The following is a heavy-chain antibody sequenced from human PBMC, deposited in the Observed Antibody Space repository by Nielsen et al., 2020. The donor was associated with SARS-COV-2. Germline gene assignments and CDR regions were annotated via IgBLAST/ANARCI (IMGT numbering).Heavy chain of an antibody. CDR3: AKEGASSSWLNLDY. J-gene: IGHJ4*02. V-gene: IGHV3-43*01. D-gene: IGHD6-13*01. CDR2: ISWDGGST. Sequence: GGSLRLSCAASGFTFDAYTMHWVRQAPGKGLEWVSLISWDGGSTYYADSVKGRFTISRDNSKNSLYLQMNSLRTEDTALYYCAKEGASSSWLNLDYWGQGTLVTVSS. CDR1: GFTFDAYT.